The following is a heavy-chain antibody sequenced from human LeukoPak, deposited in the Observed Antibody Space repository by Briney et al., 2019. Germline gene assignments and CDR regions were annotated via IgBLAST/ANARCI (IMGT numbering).Heavy chain of an antibody. CDR1: GGSFSGYY. D-gene: IGHD2-2*01. CDR3: TRARFAYCASTSCYAHWYFDL. J-gene: IGHJ2*01. Sequence: KPSETLSLTCAVYGGSFSGYYWSWIRQPPGKGLEWIGEINHSGSTNYNPSLKSRVTISVDTSKNQFSLKLSSVTAADTAVYYCTRARFAYCASTSCYAHWYFDLWGRGTLVTVSS. V-gene: IGHV4-34*01. CDR2: INHSGST.